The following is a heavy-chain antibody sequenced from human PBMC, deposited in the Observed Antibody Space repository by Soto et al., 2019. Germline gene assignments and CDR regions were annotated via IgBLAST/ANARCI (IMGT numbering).Heavy chain of an antibody. CDR2: INPNSGGT. D-gene: IGHD4-17*01. CDR1: GYTFTGYY. V-gene: IGHV1-2*04. CDR3: ARGYGCRPSNDAFDI. Sequence: ASVKVSCKASGYTFTGYYMHWVRQAPGQGLEWMGWINPNSGGTNYAQKFQGWVTMTRDTSISTAYMELSRLRSDDTAVYYCARGYGCRPSNDAFDIWGQGKMVTGSS. J-gene: IGHJ3*02.